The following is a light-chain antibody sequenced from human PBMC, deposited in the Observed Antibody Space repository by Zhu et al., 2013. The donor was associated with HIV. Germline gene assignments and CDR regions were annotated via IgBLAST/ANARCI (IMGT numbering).Light chain of an antibody. Sequence: DIQLTQSPSFPSASVGDRVTITCWASQGISSYLAWYQQKPGKAPKLLIYAASTLQSGVPSRFSGSGSGTEFTLTISSLQPEDFATYYCQQLNSYPITFGQGTRLEIK. CDR1: QGISSY. J-gene: IGKJ5*01. CDR2: AAS. CDR3: QQLNSYPIT. V-gene: IGKV1-9*01.